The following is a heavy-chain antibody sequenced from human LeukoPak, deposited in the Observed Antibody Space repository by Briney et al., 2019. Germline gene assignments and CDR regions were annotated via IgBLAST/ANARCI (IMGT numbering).Heavy chain of an antibody. CDR1: GFTFSSYA. V-gene: IGHV3-23*01. CDR2: ISGSGGST. Sequence: GGSLRLSCADSGFTFSSYAMSWVRQAPGKGLEWVSAISGSGGSTYYADSVKGRFTISRDNSKNTLYLQMNSLRAEDTAVYYCAKNRDDYGDSDYFDYWGQGTLVTVSS. CDR3: AKNRDDYGDSDYFDY. D-gene: IGHD4-17*01. J-gene: IGHJ4*02.